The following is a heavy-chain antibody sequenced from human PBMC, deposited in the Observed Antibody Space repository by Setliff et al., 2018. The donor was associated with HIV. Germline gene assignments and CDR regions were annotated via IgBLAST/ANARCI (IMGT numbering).Heavy chain of an antibody. V-gene: IGHV4-39*07. Sequence: PSETLSLTCTVSGGSISSRSYYWGWIRQPPGKGLEWIGSIFHSGSTYNNPSLKSRVTISVDTSKNQFSLKLTSVTAAVTAVYYCARHRDPPGTSWIFYYYYMDLWGAGTTVTVSS. J-gene: IGHJ6*03. CDR1: GGSISSRSYY. D-gene: IGHD6-13*01. CDR3: ARHRDPPGTSWIFYYYYMDL. CDR2: IFHSGST.